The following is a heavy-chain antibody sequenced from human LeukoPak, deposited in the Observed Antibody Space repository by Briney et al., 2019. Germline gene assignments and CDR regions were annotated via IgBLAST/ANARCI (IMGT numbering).Heavy chain of an antibody. CDR1: GGSFSGYY. CDR2: INHSGST. Sequence: PSETLSLTCAVYGGSFSGYYWSWIRQPPGKGLEWIGEINHSGSTNYNPSLKSRVTISVDTSKNQFSLKLSSVTAADTAVYYCARVYDYGDPLFDYWGQGTLVTASS. CDR3: ARVYDYGDPLFDY. J-gene: IGHJ4*02. V-gene: IGHV4-34*01. D-gene: IGHD4-17*01.